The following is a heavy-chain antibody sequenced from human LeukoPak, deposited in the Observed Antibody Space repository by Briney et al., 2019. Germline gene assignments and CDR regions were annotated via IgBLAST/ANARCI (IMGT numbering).Heavy chain of an antibody. CDR3: AKPSSVHTFSYYFDF. CDR1: EFTFSSYA. D-gene: IGHD5/OR15-5a*01. V-gene: IGHV3-23*01. CDR2: ISGSGGGT. J-gene: IGHJ4*02. Sequence: GGSLRLSCAGSEFTFSSYAMSWVRQAPGKGLEWVSAISGSGGGTYYADSVKGRFTISRDNSKNTLFLQMNSLRAEDTAVYYCAKPSSVHTFSYYFDFWGQGALVTVSS.